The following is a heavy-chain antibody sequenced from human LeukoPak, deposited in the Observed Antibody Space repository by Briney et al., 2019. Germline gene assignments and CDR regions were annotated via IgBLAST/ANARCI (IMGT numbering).Heavy chain of an antibody. D-gene: IGHD5-12*01. CDR2: IYSGGST. CDR1: GFTVSSNY. CDR3: AREATARLFDY. Sequence: GGSLRLSCAASGFTVSSNYMSWVRQAPGKGLEWVSVIYSGGSTYYADSVKGRFSISRDNSKNTLYLQMNSLRAEDTAVYYCAREATARLFDYWGQGTLVTVSS. V-gene: IGHV3-53*01. J-gene: IGHJ4*02.